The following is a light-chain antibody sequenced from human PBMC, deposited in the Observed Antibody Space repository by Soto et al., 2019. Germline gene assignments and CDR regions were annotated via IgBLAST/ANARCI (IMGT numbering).Light chain of an antibody. CDR1: QSISGW. Sequence: DIQMTQSPSTLSAYVGDRATITCRASQSISGWLAWYQQKPGKAPKLLIYDASSLEGGVPSRFSGSGSGTEFTLTISSLQPDDLATYYCQQYNSYPWTFGQGTKVDI. CDR3: QQYNSYPWT. J-gene: IGKJ1*01. V-gene: IGKV1-5*01. CDR2: DAS.